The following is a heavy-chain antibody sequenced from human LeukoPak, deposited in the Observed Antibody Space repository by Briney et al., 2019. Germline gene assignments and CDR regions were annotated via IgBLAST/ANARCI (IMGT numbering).Heavy chain of an antibody. Sequence: SETLSLTCTVSGGSISSYYWSWIRQPPGKGLEWIGYIYYSGSTNYNPSLKSRVTISVDTSKNQFSLKLSSVTAADTAVYYCARRISVTDAFDIWGQGTMVTVSS. CDR1: GGSISSYY. J-gene: IGHJ3*02. D-gene: IGHD3-3*02. CDR3: ARRISVTDAFDI. V-gene: IGHV4-59*08. CDR2: IYYSGST.